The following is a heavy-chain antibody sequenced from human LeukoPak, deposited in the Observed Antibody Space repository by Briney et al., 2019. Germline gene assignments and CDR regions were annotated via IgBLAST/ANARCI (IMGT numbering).Heavy chain of an antibody. CDR2: INPNSGGT. D-gene: IGHD4-23*01. V-gene: IGHV1-2*02. CDR3: AISDYGGKSPPLDY. CDR1: GYTFTGYF. J-gene: IGHJ4*02. Sequence: ASVKVSCKASGYTFTGYFIHWVRQAPGQGLEWMGWINPNSGGTNYAQRFQGRVTMTRDTSISTAYMELSRLRSDDTAVYYCAISDYGGKSPPLDYWGQGTLVTVSS.